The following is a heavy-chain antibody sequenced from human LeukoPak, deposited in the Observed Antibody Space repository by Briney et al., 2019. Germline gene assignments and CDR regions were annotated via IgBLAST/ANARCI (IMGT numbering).Heavy chain of an antibody. J-gene: IGHJ4*02. CDR2: ISYDGGNK. CDR3: AKDRSTYNVLTGYQDY. D-gene: IGHD3-9*01. CDR1: GFTFSRYG. V-gene: IGHV3-30*02. Sequence: GGSLRLSCAVSGFTFSRYGMHWVRQTPGKGLEWVALISYDGGNKDYVDSVKGRFTVSRDNSRNTLYPQMNSLRPEDTAVYYCAKDRSTYNVLTGYQDYWGQGTLVTVSS.